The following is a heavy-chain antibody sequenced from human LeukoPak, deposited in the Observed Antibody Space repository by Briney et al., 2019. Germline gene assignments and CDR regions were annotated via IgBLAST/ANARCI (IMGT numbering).Heavy chain of an antibody. CDR3: ARHVYYYDSSGYSQYYYYYYYMDV. J-gene: IGHJ6*03. CDR2: IYHSGST. V-gene: IGHV4-38-2*01. Sequence: PSETLSLTCAVSGYSISSGYYWGWIRQPPGKGLEWIGSIYHSGSTYYNPSLKSRVTISVDTSKNQFSLKLSSVTAADTAVYYCARHVYYYDSSGYSQYYYYYYYMDVWGKGTTVTVSS. CDR1: GYSISSGYY. D-gene: IGHD3-22*01.